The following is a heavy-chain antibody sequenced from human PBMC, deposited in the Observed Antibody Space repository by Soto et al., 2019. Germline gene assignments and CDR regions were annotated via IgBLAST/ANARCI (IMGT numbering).Heavy chain of an antibody. CDR2: IISSSNYI. V-gene: IGHV3-21*01. Sequence: EVQLVESGGGLVKPGGSLRLSCVASGFTFSSYSMNWVRQAPGKGLEWVSSIISSSNYIYYADSVKGRFTISRDNAKNSLYLQMNSLRAEDTAVYYGARRPDLFDPWGQGTLVTVSS. CDR1: GFTFSSYS. CDR3: ARRPDLFDP. J-gene: IGHJ5*02.